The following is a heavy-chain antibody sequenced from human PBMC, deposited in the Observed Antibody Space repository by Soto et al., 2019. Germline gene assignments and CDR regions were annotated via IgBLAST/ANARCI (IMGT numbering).Heavy chain of an antibody. CDR3: ARVQLVLYYYGMDV. Sequence: SETLSLTCTVSGGSISSGDYYWSWIRQPPGKGLEWIGYIYYSGSTYYNPSLKSRVTISVDTSKNQFSLKLSSVTAADTAVCYCARVQLVLYYYGMDVWGQGTTVTVSS. V-gene: IGHV4-30-4*01. J-gene: IGHJ6*02. CDR1: GGSISSGDYY. CDR2: IYYSGST. D-gene: IGHD6-13*01.